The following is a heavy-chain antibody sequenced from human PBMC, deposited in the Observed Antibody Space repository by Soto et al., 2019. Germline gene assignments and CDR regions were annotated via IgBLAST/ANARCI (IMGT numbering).Heavy chain of an antibody. CDR3: AREGRRYYYDSSGYYYFDY. J-gene: IGHJ4*02. Sequence: QVQLQESGPGLVKPSQTLSLTCTVSGGSISSGGYYWSWIRQHPGKGLEGIGYIYYSGSTYYNPSLKSRVTISVDTSKNQFSLKLSSVTAADTAVYYCAREGRRYYYDSSGYYYFDYWGQGTLVTVSS. V-gene: IGHV4-31*03. D-gene: IGHD3-22*01. CDR2: IYYSGST. CDR1: GGSISSGGYY.